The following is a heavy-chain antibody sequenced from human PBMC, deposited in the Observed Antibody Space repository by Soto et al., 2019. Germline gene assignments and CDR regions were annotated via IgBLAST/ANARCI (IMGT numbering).Heavy chain of an antibody. CDR3: ARNSEHFDY. Sequence: PGGSLRLSCAASGFNLSDYYMSWIRQAPGKGLEWVSYISSSSRTIYYADSVRGRFTISRDNAENSVYLQMNSLRAEDTALYYCARNSEHFDYWGQGIMVTVSS. V-gene: IGHV3-11*01. CDR1: GFNLSDYY. D-gene: IGHD3-3*02. J-gene: IGHJ4*02. CDR2: ISSSSRTI.